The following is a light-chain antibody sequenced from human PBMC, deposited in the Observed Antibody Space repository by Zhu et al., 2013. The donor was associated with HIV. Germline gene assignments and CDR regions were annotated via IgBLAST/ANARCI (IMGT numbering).Light chain of an antibody. Sequence: EIVLTQSPGTLSLSPGERAALSCRASQGVDNNYFAWFQHKPGQAPRLLIYGASKRATGIPDRFSGSGSGTDFSLTITDLRPDDFATYYCHYYSLHSNTFGQGTRLDIK. J-gene: IGKJ2*01. CDR3: HYYSLHSNT. V-gene: IGKV3-20*01. CDR2: GAS. CDR1: QGVDNNY.